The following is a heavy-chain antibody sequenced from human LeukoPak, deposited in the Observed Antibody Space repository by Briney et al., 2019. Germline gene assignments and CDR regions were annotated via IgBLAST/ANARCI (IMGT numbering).Heavy chain of an antibody. V-gene: IGHV1-24*01. CDR2: FDPEDGET. CDR1: GYTFTGYY. D-gene: IGHD6-19*01. Sequence: ASVKVSCKASGYTFTGYYMHWVRQAPGKGLEWMGGFDPEDGETIYAQRFQGRVTMTEDTSTDTAYMELSSLRSEDTAVYYCATASRGEAGSYYYYMDVWGKGTTVTVSS. CDR3: ATASRGEAGSYYYYMDV. J-gene: IGHJ6*03.